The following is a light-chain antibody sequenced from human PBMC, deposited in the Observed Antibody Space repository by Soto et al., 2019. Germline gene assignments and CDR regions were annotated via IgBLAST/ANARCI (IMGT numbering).Light chain of an antibody. CDR3: LQDYSYPWT. J-gene: IGKJ1*01. CDR2: ASS. CDR1: QGIRYD. V-gene: IGKV1-6*01. Sequence: AIQMTQSPSSLSASVGDRVTITCRASQGIRYDLGWHQQKPGKAPKLLIYASSRLQSGVPSRFSGSGAGTYFTLPISSLQPEDFATYYCLQDYSYPWTFAQGTKVEIK.